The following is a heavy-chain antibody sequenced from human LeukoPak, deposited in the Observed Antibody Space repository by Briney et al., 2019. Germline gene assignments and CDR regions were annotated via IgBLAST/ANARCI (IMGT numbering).Heavy chain of an antibody. CDR3: ARDPHIVVVTAILNYYGMDV. CDR2: IYYSGST. Sequence: SETLSLTCTVSGGSISSYYWSWIRQPPGKGLEWIGYIYYSGSTNYSPSLKSRVTISVDTSKNQFSLKLSSVTAADTAVYYCARDPHIVVVTAILNYYGMDVWGQGTTVTVSS. J-gene: IGHJ6*02. V-gene: IGHV4-59*01. CDR1: GGSISSYY. D-gene: IGHD2-21*02.